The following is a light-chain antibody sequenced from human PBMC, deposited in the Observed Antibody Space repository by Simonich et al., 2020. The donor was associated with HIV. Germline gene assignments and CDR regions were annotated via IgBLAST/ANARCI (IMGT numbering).Light chain of an antibody. V-gene: IGKV3-15*01. Sequence: EIVMMQSPATLSVSPGERATLSCRASQSISSSLAWYQQKPGQAPRLLIYGASTRATGIPARFSGSGSGTEFTLTISSMQSEDFADYYCQHYNNGPLTFGPGTKVDIK. CDR1: QSISSS. J-gene: IGKJ3*01. CDR2: GAS. CDR3: QHYNNGPLT.